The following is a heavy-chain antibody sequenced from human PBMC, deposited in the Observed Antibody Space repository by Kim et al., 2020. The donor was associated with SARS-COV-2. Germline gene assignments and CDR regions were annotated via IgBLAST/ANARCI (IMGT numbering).Heavy chain of an antibody. CDR1: GFTFSSYG. V-gene: IGHV3-30*18. CDR2: ISYDGSNK. Sequence: GGSLRLSCAASGFTFSSYGMHWVRQAPGKGLEWVAVISYDGSNKYYADSVKGRFTISRDNSKNTLYLQMNSLRAEDTAVYYCAKDQLTTVTTGYFDYWGQGTLVTVSS. D-gene: IGHD4-17*01. J-gene: IGHJ4*02. CDR3: AKDQLTTVTTGYFDY.